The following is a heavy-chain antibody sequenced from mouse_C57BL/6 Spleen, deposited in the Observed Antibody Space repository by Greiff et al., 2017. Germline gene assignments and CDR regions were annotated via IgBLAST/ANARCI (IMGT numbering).Heavy chain of an antibody. CDR1: GYTFTSYT. CDR2: INPSSGYT. D-gene: IGHD1-1*01. Sequence: VQLQESGAELARPGASVKMSCKASGYTFTSYTMHWVKQRPGQGLEWIGYINPSSGYTKYNQKFKDKATLTADKSSSTAYMQLSSLTSEDSEVYYGARSDYDGSPYAMGDWGQGPSVTVSS. V-gene: IGHV1-4*01. CDR3: ARSDYDGSPYAMGD. J-gene: IGHJ4*01.